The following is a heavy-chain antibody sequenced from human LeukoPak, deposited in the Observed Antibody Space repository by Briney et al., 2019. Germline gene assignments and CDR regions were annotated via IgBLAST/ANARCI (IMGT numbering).Heavy chain of an antibody. D-gene: IGHD4-17*01. J-gene: IGHJ4*02. CDR1: GFTFSSYW. CDR3: ARDAGATVTIGENWNYFDY. Sequence: GGSLRLSCAASGFTFSSYWMSWVRQAPGKGLEWVANIKQDGSEEYYVDSMKGRFTISRDNAKNSLYLQMNSLRAEDTAVYYCARDAGATVTIGENWNYFDYWGQGTLVTVSS. V-gene: IGHV3-7*01. CDR2: IKQDGSEE.